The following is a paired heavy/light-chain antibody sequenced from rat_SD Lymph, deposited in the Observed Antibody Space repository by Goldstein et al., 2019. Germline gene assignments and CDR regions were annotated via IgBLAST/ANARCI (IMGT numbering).Heavy chain of an antibody. Sequence: QVQLKESGPGLVQPSQTLSLTCTVSGFSLTSYNVHWVRQPTGKGLEWMGVIWTGGSTDYNSALKSRLSISRDTSKSQVFLKMNSLQTEDIATYYCARDRIYYYSGDPYWYFDFWGPGTMVTVSS. D-gene: IGHD1-1*01. CDR3: ARDRIYYYSGDPYWYFDF. CDR2: IWTGGST. CDR1: GFSLTSYN. J-gene: IGHJ1*01. V-gene: IGHV2-30*01.
Light chain of an antibody. CDR2: HTS. CDR3: QQGYTPPWT. V-gene: IGKV10S9*01. Sequence: DIKMTQSPSSLSASLGERVTISCRASENINNYLSWYQKKEDGSVKLLIYHTSRLQPGAPSRFSGSGSGKDYSLTISGLESEDIATYYCQQGYTPPWTFGGGTKLELK. J-gene: IGKJ1*01. CDR1: ENINNY.